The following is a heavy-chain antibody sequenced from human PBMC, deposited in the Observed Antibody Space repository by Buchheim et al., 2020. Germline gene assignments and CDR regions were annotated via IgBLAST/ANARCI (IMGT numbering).Heavy chain of an antibody. D-gene: IGHD4-11*01. J-gene: IGHJ6*02. V-gene: IGHV3-7*04. CDR1: GFMFSTYW. CDR3: VRASSTVRAYYYGMDV. Sequence: EVQLVESGGALVQPGGSLRLSCAASGFMFSTYWMSWVRQAPGKGLEWVANIKQDGSEKNYVDSVEGRFTISRDNAKNSLDLQMNSLRVEDTGVYFCVRASSTVRAYYYGMDVWGQGTT. CDR2: IKQDGSEK.